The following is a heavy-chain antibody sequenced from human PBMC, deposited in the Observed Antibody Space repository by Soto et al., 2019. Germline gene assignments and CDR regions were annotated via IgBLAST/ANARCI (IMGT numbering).Heavy chain of an antibody. J-gene: IGHJ6*02. CDR2: IKSDGSST. Sequence: PGGSLRLSCAASGFTFSSHWMQWVRQAPGKGLVWVSRIKSDGSSTNYADSVKGRFTISRDNAKNTLHLQMNSLRAEDTAVYYCAREDRGFDWLLSDPSYYGMDVWGQGTTVTVSS. CDR3: AREDRGFDWLLSDPSYYGMDV. V-gene: IGHV3-74*01. CDR1: GFTFSSHW. D-gene: IGHD3-9*01.